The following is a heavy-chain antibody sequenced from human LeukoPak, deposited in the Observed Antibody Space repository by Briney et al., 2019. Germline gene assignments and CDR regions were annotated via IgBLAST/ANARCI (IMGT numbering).Heavy chain of an antibody. CDR2: FDPEDGET. CDR1: GYTLTELS. D-gene: IGHD6-6*01. Sequence: ASVKVSCKVSGYTLTELSMHWVRQAPGKGLEWMGGFDPEDGETIYAQKFQGRVTMTEDTSTDTAYMELSSLRSEDTAVYYCATRIAALNMGGYWGQGTLVTVSS. CDR3: ATRIAALNMGGY. V-gene: IGHV1-24*01. J-gene: IGHJ4*02.